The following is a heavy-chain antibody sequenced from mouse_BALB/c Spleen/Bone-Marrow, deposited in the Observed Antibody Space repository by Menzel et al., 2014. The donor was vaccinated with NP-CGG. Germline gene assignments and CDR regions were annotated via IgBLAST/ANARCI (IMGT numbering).Heavy chain of an antibody. CDR3: AFGNYDFDY. CDR2: IYPGDGDT. Sequence: VQLVESGAELVRPGSSVKISCKASGYAFSSYWMNWVKQRPGQGLEWIGQIYPGDGDTNYSGKFKGKATLTADESSSTAYMQLSSLTSEDSAVYFCAFGNYDFDYWGQDTTLTVSS. CDR1: GYAFSSYW. D-gene: IGHD2-1*01. J-gene: IGHJ2*01. V-gene: IGHV1-80*01.